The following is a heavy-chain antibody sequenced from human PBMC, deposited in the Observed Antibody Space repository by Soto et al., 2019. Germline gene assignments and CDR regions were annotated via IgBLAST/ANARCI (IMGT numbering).Heavy chain of an antibody. CDR3: AVQPGIAAAAPSGWAFDP. Sequence: SETLSLTCTVSGGSISSSSYYWGWIRQPPGKGLEWIGSIYYSGSTYYNPSLKSRVTISVDTSKNQFSLKLSSVTAADTAVYYCAVQPGIAAAAPSGWAFDPWGQGTLVTVSS. CDR1: GGSISSSSYY. D-gene: IGHD6-13*01. J-gene: IGHJ5*02. V-gene: IGHV4-39*01. CDR2: IYYSGST.